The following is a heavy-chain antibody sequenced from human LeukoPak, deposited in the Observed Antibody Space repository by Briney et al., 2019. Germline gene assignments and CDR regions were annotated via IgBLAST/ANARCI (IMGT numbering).Heavy chain of an antibody. J-gene: IGHJ4*02. V-gene: IGHV4-38-2*01. Sequence: SETLSLTCAVSGYSISSGYYWGWIRQPPGKGLEWIGSLYHSGSTYYNPSLKSRVTISVDTSKNQFSLKLSSVTAAETAVYYCARLGYDILTGYYTPLYFDYWGQGTLVTVSS. CDR2: LYHSGST. CDR1: GYSISSGYY. D-gene: IGHD3-9*01. CDR3: ARLGYDILTGYYTPLYFDY.